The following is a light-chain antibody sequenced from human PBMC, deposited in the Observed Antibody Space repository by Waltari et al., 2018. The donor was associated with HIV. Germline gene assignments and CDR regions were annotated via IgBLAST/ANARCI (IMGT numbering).Light chain of an antibody. Sequence: QSVLTQPPSVSAAPGQKVTISCSGSSSNIGHNYVSWYQQLPGTAPKLLIYDNIKRPSGIPDRFSASKSGTSATLVITGLQIGDEADYFCGTWDNSLSAYVLFGGVTKLTVL. V-gene: IGLV1-51*01. CDR2: DNI. CDR3: GTWDNSLSAYVL. J-gene: IGLJ2*01. CDR1: SSNIGHNY.